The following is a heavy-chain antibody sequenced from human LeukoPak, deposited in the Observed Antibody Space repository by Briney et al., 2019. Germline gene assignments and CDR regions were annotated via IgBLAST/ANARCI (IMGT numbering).Heavy chain of an antibody. CDR2: INHSGST. Sequence: PSETLSLTCAVYGGSFSGYYWSWIRQPPGKGLEWIGEINHSGSTNYNPSLKSRVTISVDTSKNQFSLKLSSVTAADTAVYYCARSGYYGSGCYSRHFDYWGQGTLVTVSS. CDR3: ARSGYYGSGCYSRHFDY. J-gene: IGHJ4*02. D-gene: IGHD3-10*01. CDR1: GGSFSGYY. V-gene: IGHV4-34*01.